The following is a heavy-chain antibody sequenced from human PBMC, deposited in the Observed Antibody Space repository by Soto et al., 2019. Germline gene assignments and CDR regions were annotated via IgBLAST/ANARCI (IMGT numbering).Heavy chain of an antibody. CDR1: GYTLTELS. D-gene: IGHD3-16*01. V-gene: IGHV1-24*01. CDR2: FDPEDGET. CDR3: ATEAFMITFGGVVPYDAFDI. Sequence: ASVKVSCKVSGYTLTELSMHWVRQAPGKGLEWMGGFDPEDGETIYAQKFQGRVTMTEDTSTDTAYIELSSLRSEDTAVYYCATEAFMITFGGVVPYDAFDIWGQGTMVTVSS. J-gene: IGHJ3*02.